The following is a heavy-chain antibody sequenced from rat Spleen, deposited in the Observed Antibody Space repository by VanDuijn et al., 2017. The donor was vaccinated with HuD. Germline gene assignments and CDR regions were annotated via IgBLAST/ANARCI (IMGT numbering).Heavy chain of an antibody. CDR3: AKSLPRYYVMDA. Sequence: EVQLVESGGGLVQPGRSLKLSCAASGFIFSDHYVAWVRQAPTKGLEWVASITNTGGSTYYPDSVKGRFTISRDNAKNTLYLQMDSLRSEDTATYYCAKSLPRYYVMDAWGQGASVTVSS. D-gene: IGHD3-8*01. CDR2: ITNTGGST. J-gene: IGHJ4*01. V-gene: IGHV5S23*01. CDR1: GFIFSDHY.